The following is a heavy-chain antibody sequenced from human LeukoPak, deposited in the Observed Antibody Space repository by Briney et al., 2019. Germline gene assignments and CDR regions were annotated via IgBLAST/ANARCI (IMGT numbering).Heavy chain of an antibody. CDR2: ISSNSRYI. Sequence: GGSLRLSCAASGLDFSDYTINWVRQAPGKGLEWLSSISSNSRYIYYADSVKGRLTVSRDNAKNSVYLQMNNLRGEDSAVYYCARDGLGSYDFWGQGTLVTVSS. D-gene: IGHD3-10*01. V-gene: IGHV3-21*01. CDR1: GLDFSDYT. CDR3: ARDGLGSYDF. J-gene: IGHJ4*02.